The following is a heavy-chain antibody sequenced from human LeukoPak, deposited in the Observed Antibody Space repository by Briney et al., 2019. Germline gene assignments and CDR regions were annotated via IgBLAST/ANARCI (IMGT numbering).Heavy chain of an antibody. D-gene: IGHD6-19*01. V-gene: IGHV3-53*01. Sequence: GGSLRLSCAASGFTFSSYAMSWVRQAPGKGLEWVSVIYSGGSTYYADSVKGRFTISRDNSKNTLYLQMNSLRAEDTAVYYCARGGQWQDFDYWGQGTLVTVSS. J-gene: IGHJ4*02. CDR1: GFTFSSYA. CDR3: ARGGQWQDFDY. CDR2: IYSGGST.